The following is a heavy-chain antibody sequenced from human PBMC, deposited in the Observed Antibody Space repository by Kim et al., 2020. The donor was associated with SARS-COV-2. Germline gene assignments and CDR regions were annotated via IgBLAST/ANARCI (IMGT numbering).Heavy chain of an antibody. V-gene: IGHV4-31*02. CDR2: ST. D-gene: IGHD5-12*01. Sequence: STYYNPSLKSRLTISLDTSKNQFSLKLSSVTAADTAVYYCARDSRDGYNSWGQGTLVTVSS. CDR3: ARDSRDGYNS. J-gene: IGHJ5*02.